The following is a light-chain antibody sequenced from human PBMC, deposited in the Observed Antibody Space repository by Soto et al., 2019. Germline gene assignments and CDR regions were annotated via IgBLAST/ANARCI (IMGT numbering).Light chain of an antibody. J-gene: IGKJ2*01. CDR3: QQGSNWYT. CDR2: DAS. Sequence: EIVLTQSPATLSLSPGERATLSCRASRSVSSYLAWYQQKPGQALRLLIYDASNRAADIPARFSGSVSGTDFTLTISSLEPEDFALYYCQQGSNWYTFGQGTKLEI. CDR1: RSVSSY. V-gene: IGKV3-11*01.